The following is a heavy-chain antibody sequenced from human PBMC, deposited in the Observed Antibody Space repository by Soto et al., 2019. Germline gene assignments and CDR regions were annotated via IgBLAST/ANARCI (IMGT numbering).Heavy chain of an antibody. CDR1: GFIFSNAW. Sequence: GGSLRLSCAASGFIFSNAWMNWVRQAPGKGLEWVGRIKSKTDGGTTDYAAPVKGRFTISRDDSKNTLYLQMNSLKIEDTAVYYCTTPKAETHAFDIWGHGTMVTVS. D-gene: IGHD6-13*01. CDR3: TTPKAETHAFDI. V-gene: IGHV3-15*07. CDR2: IKSKTDGGTT. J-gene: IGHJ3*02.